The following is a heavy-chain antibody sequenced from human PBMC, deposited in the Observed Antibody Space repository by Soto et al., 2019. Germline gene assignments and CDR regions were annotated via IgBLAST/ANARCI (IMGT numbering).Heavy chain of an antibody. Sequence: SETLSLTCTVSGGSISGYYWSWIRQPPGKGLEWIGYIYYSGSTNYNPSLKSRVTISVDTSKNQFSLKLSSVTAADATVYHCARSGTMYSGYDPNWFDPWGQGTLVTVSS. V-gene: IGHV4-59*08. CDR1: GGSISGYY. J-gene: IGHJ5*02. D-gene: IGHD5-12*01. CDR2: IYYSGST. CDR3: ARSGTMYSGYDPNWFDP.